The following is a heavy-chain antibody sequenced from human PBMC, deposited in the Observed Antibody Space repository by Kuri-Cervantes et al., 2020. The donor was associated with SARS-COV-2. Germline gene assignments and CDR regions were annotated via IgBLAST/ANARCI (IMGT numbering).Heavy chain of an antibody. CDR1: GFTFSSYA. CDR2: ISYDGSNK. D-gene: IGHD6-13*01. V-gene: IGHV3-30-3*01. Sequence: GGSLRLSCAASGFTFSSYAMHWVRQAPGKGLEWVAVISYDGSNKYYADSVRGRFTISRDNSKNTLYLQMSSLRVDDTAVYYCVRVGGYASSWYDYWGQGTLVTVSS. CDR3: VRVGGYASSWYDY. J-gene: IGHJ4*02.